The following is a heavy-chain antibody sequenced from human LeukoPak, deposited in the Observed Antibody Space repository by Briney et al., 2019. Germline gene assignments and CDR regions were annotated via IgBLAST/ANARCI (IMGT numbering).Heavy chain of an antibody. V-gene: IGHV4-39*07. CDR3: PRLNYYYHYIDV. J-gene: IGHJ6*03. Sequence: SETLSLTCTVSGGSISTSSYYWGWIRQPPGKGLEWIGNIYYSGSTYYNSSLKSRGTISFDTSNNQFSLELSSVTAADTAVYYCPRLNYYYHYIDVWGKGTTVTVSS. CDR2: IYYSGST. CDR1: GGSISTSSYY.